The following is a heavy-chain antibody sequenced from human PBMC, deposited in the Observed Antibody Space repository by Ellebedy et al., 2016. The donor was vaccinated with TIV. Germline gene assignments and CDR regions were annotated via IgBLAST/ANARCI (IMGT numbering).Heavy chain of an antibody. CDR3: ARVYSGYFFDL. J-gene: IGHJ4*02. D-gene: IGHD5-12*01. CDR1: GFSFSADS. V-gene: IGHV3-30*04. Sequence: SLKISCEASGFSFSADSMQWVRQAPGKGLEWVALFSFDGRNKYTADSVKGRFTVSRDVSKNALFLQMNSLRPEDTALYYCARVYSGYFFDLWGLGTLVSVAS. CDR2: FSFDGRNK.